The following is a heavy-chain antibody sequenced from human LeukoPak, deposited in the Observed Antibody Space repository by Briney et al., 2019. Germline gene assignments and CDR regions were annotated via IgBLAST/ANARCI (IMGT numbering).Heavy chain of an antibody. CDR2: IYYSGST. CDR1: GGSISSYY. J-gene: IGHJ4*02. V-gene: IGHV4-59*08. Sequence: SETLSLTCTVSGGSISSYYWGWIRQPPGKGLEWIGYIYYSGSTNYNPSLKSRVTISVDTSKNQFSLKLSSVTAADTAVYYCARHPGGASTVTPFDYWGQGTLVTVSS. CDR3: ARHPGGASTVTPFDY. D-gene: IGHD4-17*01.